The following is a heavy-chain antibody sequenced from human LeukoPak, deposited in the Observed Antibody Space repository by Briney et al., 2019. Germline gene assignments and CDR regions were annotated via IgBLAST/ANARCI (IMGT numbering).Heavy chain of an antibody. CDR3: ARDQLAHGGYYGSGSYYTARGYYYYMDV. CDR2: MNPNSGNT. V-gene: IGHV1-2*02. Sequence: GESLKISCEVSGYKFSTSWIGWVRQMPGKGLEWMGWMNPNSGNTGYAQKFQGRVTMTRDTSISTAYMELSRLRSDDTAVYYCARDQLAHGGYYGSGSYYTARGYYYYMDVWGKGTTVTVSS. D-gene: IGHD3-10*01. J-gene: IGHJ6*03. CDR1: GYKFSTSW.